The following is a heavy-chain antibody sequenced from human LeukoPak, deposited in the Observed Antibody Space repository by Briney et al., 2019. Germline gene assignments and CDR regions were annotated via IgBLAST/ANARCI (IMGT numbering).Heavy chain of an antibody. CDR3: ARHHSALNWFDP. CDR1: GGSISSGTYY. J-gene: IGHJ5*02. D-gene: IGHD2-21*01. V-gene: IGHV4-39*01. CDR2: IYHSGIT. Sequence: SETLSLTCTVSGGSISSGTYYWDWIRQAPGKGLEWIGNIYHSGITYYNPSLESRVTVSVDTSKNQFSLKLNSLTAADTAVYYCARHHSALNWFDPWGQGTLVTVSS.